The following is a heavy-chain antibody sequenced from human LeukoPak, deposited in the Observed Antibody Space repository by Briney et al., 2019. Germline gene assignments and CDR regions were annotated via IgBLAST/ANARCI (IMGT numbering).Heavy chain of an antibody. D-gene: IGHD2-15*01. V-gene: IGHV1-18*01. J-gene: IGHJ3*02. CDR2: ISPSSGRT. CDR3: AREMWCSGGNCYLNTFDI. CDR1: GYTFRSYG. Sequence: GASVKVSCKTSGYTFRSYGIIWVRQAPGQGLEWMAYISPSSGRTTSTREIQDRLTVTTDTSTTTAYMELRSPRSDDTAVYYCAREMWCSGGNCYLNTFDIWGQGTMVTVSS.